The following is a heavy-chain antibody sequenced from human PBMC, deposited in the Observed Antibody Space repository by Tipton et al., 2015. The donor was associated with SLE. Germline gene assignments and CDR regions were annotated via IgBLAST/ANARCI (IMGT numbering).Heavy chain of an antibody. D-gene: IGHD3-3*01. CDR2: INHSGST. V-gene: IGHV4-34*01. CDR3: ARDRFLEWLTAFDY. CDR1: GGSFSGYY. Sequence: LRLSCAVYGGSFSGYYWSWIRQPPGKGLEWIGEINHSGSTYYNPSLKSRVTISVDTSKNQFSLKLSSVTAADTAVYYCARDRFLEWLTAFDYWGQGTLVTVSS. J-gene: IGHJ4*02.